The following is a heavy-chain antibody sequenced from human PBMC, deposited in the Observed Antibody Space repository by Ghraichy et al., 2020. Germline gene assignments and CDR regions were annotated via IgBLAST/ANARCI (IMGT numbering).Heavy chain of an antibody. CDR3: ARQSTDDRTKYYDFWSGYLNSEGMDV. J-gene: IGHJ6*02. D-gene: IGHD3-3*01. CDR2: IYYSGST. CDR1: GGSISSSSYY. Sequence: LSLTCTVSGGSISSSSYYWGWIRQPPGKGLEWIGSIYYSGSTYYNPSLKSRVTISVDTSKNKFSLKLSSVTAADTAVYYCARQSTDDRTKYYDFWSGYLNSEGMDVWGQGTTVTVSS. V-gene: IGHV4-39*01.